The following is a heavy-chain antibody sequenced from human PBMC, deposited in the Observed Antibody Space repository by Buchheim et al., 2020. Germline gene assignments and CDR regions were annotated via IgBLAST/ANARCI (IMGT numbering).Heavy chain of an antibody. Sequence: EVQLMESGGGLVKPGGSLRLSCAASGFTFSSYSMNWVRQAPGKGLEWVSSISSSSSYIYYADSVKGRFTISRDNAKNSLYLQMNSLRAEDTAVYYCARDSWDFWSGYRSLKRPHFDYWGQGTL. V-gene: IGHV3-21*01. CDR1: GFTFSSYS. J-gene: IGHJ4*02. D-gene: IGHD3-3*01. CDR3: ARDSWDFWSGYRSLKRPHFDY. CDR2: ISSSSSYI.